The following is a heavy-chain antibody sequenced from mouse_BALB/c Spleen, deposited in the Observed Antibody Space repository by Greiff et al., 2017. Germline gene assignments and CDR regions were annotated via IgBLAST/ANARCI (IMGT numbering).Heavy chain of an antibody. CDR2: ISYSGST. J-gene: IGHJ2*01. V-gene: IGHV3-2*02. D-gene: IGHD2-3*01. CDR3: ARGYDGYYSYFDY. Sequence: VQLQQSGPGLVKPSQSLSLTCTVTGYSITSDYAWNWIRQFPGNKLEWMGYISYSGSTSYNPSLKSRISITRDTSKNQFFLQLNSVTTEDTATYYCARGYDGYYSYFDYWGQGTTLTVSS. CDR1: GYSITSDYA.